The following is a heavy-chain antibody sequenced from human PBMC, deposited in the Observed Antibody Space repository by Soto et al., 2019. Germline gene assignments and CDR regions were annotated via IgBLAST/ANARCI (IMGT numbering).Heavy chain of an antibody. D-gene: IGHD1-26*01. CDR1: GFTFSTYA. CDR2: ISGSGGST. CDR3: ARDGGGSSYPFYYYGMDV. V-gene: IGHV3-23*01. Sequence: GGSLRLSCSASGFTFSTYAMSWVRQAPGKGLEWISAISGSGGSTYFADSVRGRFTISRDNSKNTLYLQMNSLRAEDTAVYFCARDGGGSSYPFYYYGMDVWGQGTTVTVSS. J-gene: IGHJ6*02.